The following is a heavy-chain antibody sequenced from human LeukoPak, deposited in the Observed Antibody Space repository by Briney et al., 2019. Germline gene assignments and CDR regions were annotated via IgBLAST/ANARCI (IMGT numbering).Heavy chain of an antibody. J-gene: IGHJ4*01. D-gene: IGHD7-27*01. CDR3: ARDQKYPMGMIDY. CDR2: ISYDGSNK. CDR1: GFTFSSYA. V-gene: IGHV3-30-3*01. Sequence: GGSLRLSCAASGFTFSSYAMHWVRQAPGKGLEWVAVISYDGSNKYYADSVKGRFTISRDNSKNTLYLQMNSLRAEDTAVYYCARDQKYPMGMIDYWGHGTLVTVSS.